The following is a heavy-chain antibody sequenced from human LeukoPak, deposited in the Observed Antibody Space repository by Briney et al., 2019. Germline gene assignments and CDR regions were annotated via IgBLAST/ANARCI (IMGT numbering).Heavy chain of an antibody. V-gene: IGHV3-7*01. Sequence: GGSLRLSCAASGFTFSTSWMAWVRQAPGKGLEWVANIKEDGSAKNYVGSVRGRFTVSRDNAKKSVYLEMNSLRAEDTAVYYCARDRAYNRFDYWGQGTLVTVSS. J-gene: IGHJ4*02. CDR2: IKEDGSAK. CDR1: GFTFSTSW. D-gene: IGHD5-24*01. CDR3: ARDRAYNRFDY.